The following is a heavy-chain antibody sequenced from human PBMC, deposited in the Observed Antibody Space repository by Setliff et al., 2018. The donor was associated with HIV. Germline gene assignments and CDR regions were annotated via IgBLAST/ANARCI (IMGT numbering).Heavy chain of an antibody. CDR3: AIGPAVWQLVVVRAANWYVDL. Sequence: SETLSLTCAVYGGSFSGYYWSWIRQPPGKGLEWIGEINHSGSTDYNPSLKRRVTISVDTSKNQSSLKLSSVTSAATAVYYCAIGPAVWQLVVVRAANWYVDLCGRGTLVTVSS. D-gene: IGHD2-2*01. CDR2: INHSGST. V-gene: IGHV4-34*01. J-gene: IGHJ2*01. CDR1: GGSFSGYY.